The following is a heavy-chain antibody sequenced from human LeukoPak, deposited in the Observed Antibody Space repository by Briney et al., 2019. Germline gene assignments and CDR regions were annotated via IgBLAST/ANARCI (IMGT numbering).Heavy chain of an antibody. CDR3: ARDTGDYYDSSGYYYAGWFDP. J-gene: IGHJ5*02. CDR1: GFTFSSYG. V-gene: IGHV3-30*02. Sequence: GSLRLSCAASGFTFSSYGMHWVRQAPGKGLEWVAFIRSDGNNKFYADSLKGRFTVSRDNSRNNVYLQMNSLRIEDTAVYYCARDTGDYYDSSGYYYAGWFDPWGQGTLVTVSS. D-gene: IGHD3-22*01. CDR2: IRSDGNNK.